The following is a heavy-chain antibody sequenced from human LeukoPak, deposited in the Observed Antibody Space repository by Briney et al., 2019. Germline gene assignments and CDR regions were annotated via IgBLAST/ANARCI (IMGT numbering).Heavy chain of an antibody. D-gene: IGHD1-26*01. J-gene: IGHJ4*02. CDR2: IYYSGTT. V-gene: IGHV4-59*08. Sequence: SETLSLTCTVSGGSISSYYWSWIRQPPGEGLEWIGYIYYSGTTNYNPSLKSRVTISVDTSKNQFSLKLSSVTAADTAVYYCARGIVGARYYFDYWGQGTLVTVSS. CDR3: ARGIVGARYYFDY. CDR1: GGSISSYY.